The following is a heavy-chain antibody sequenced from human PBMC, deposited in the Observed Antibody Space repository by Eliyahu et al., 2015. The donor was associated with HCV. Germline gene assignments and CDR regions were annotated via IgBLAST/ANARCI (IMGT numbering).Heavy chain of an antibody. D-gene: IGHD6-19*01. CDR2: IYYSGST. V-gene: IGHV4-59*08. Sequence: QVQLQESGPGLVKPSETLSLTCTVSGGSISSYYWSWIRQPPGKGLEWIGYIYYSGSTNYNPSLKSRVTISVDTSKNQFSLKLSSVTAADTAVYYCARHSSGWNYVGDYWGQGTLVTVSS. CDR3: ARHSSGWNYVGDY. J-gene: IGHJ4*02. CDR1: GGSISSYY.